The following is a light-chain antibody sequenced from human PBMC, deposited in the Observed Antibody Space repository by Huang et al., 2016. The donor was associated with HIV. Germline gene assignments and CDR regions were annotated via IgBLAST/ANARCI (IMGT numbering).Light chain of an antibody. V-gene: IGKV3-20*01. Sequence: EIVLTQSPGTLSLSPGERATLSCRASQSVSSSYLAWYQQKPGQAPRLLIYGASSRATGIPDSFSGSGSGTDFTLTISRLEPEDFAVYYCQYYGSSLWTFGQGTMVEIK. J-gene: IGKJ1*01. CDR1: QSVSSSY. CDR2: GAS. CDR3: QYYGSSLWT.